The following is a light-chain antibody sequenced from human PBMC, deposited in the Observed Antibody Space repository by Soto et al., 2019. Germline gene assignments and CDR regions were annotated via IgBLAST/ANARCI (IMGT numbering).Light chain of an antibody. CDR1: QSVSSNS. Sequence: EIVLTQSPGTLSLSPGERATLSCRASQSVSSNSLAWYQQKPGQAPRLLMYGVSSRATGTPDRFSGSGSGTDFTLTISRLEPEDFAVYHCQQYDSSPTFGQGTKVDIK. CDR2: GVS. J-gene: IGKJ1*01. CDR3: QQYDSSPT. V-gene: IGKV3-20*01.